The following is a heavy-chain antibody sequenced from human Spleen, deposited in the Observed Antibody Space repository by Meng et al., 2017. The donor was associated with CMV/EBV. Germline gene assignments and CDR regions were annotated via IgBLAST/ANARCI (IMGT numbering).Heavy chain of an antibody. Sequence: QVRLQDAGPGLVKPSETLSLTCTVSGGSISSYYWSWIRQPAGKGLEWIGRIYTSGRTNYNPSLKSRVTMSVDTSKNQFSLKLSSVTAADTAVYYCAREKGRVVVAAYFDYWGQGTLVTVSS. CDR1: GGSISSYY. CDR2: IYTSGRT. CDR3: AREKGRVVVAAYFDY. J-gene: IGHJ4*02. D-gene: IGHD2-15*01. V-gene: IGHV4-4*07.